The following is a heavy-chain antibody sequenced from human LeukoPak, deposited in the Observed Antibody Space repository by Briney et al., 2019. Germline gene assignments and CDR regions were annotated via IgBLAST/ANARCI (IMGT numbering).Heavy chain of an antibody. J-gene: IGHJ3*02. D-gene: IGHD2/OR15-2a*01. V-gene: IGHV3-53*01. CDR2: IYSGGST. Sequence: GGSLRLSCAASGFTVSSNYMSWVRQAPGKGLEWVSVIYSGGSTYYADSVKGRFTISRDNSKNTLYLQINSLRAEDTAVYYCARDNRITSDAFDIWGQGTMVTVSS. CDR3: ARDNRITSDAFDI. CDR1: GFTVSSNY.